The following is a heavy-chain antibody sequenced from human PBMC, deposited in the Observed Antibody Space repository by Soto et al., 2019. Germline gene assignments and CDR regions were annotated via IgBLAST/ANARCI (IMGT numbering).Heavy chain of an antibody. CDR3: SRDPDSPSYYLMDY. D-gene: IGHD3-10*01. CDR2: ISYSGSNN. Sequence: AESLTLSCVAYGLTFGSFSTRWVRQAPGKGLEWVALISYSGSNNDYADSMKGRSTLSRNNLKKMLYLEMDSLTAEDTAVYFCSRDPDSPSYYLMDYWGQGTLVTVSS. CDR1: GLTFGSFS. J-gene: IGHJ4*02. V-gene: IGHV3-30-3*01.